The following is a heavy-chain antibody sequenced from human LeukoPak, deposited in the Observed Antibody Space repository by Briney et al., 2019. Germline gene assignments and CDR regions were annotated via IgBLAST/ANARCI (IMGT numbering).Heavy chain of an antibody. D-gene: IGHD5-18*01. Sequence: SVKVSCKASGGTFSSYAISWLRQAPGQGLEWMGGIIPIFGTANYAQKFQGRVTITTDESTSTAYMELSSLRSEDTAVYYCAREGRGYSYGQVESWFDPWGQGTLVTVSS. V-gene: IGHV1-69*05. CDR1: GGTFSSYA. CDR2: IIPIFGTA. CDR3: AREGRGYSYGQVESWFDP. J-gene: IGHJ5*02.